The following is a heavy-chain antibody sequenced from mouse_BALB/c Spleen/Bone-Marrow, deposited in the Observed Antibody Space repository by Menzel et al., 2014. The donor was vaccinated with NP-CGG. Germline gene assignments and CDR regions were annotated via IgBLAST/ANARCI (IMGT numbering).Heavy chain of an antibody. V-gene: IGHV3-5*02. CDR1: GISITTGNYR. CDR2: IYYSGTI. Sequence: EVKLMESGPGLVKPSQTVSLTCTVTGISITTGNYRWSWIRQFPGNKLEWIGYIYYSGTITYNPSLTSRTTITRDTSKNQFFLEMNSLTAEDTATYYCARDGNYDGYFDYWGQGTTLTVSS. CDR3: ARDGNYDGYFDY. D-gene: IGHD2-1*01. J-gene: IGHJ2*01.